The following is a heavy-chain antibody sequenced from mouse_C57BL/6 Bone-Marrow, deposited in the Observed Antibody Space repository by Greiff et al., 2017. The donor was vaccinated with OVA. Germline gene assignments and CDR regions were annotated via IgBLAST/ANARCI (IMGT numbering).Heavy chain of an antibody. CDR3: ASAYGNYALFDY. CDR1: GYTFTDYY. D-gene: IGHD2-1*01. CDR2: IFPGSGST. V-gene: IGHV1-75*01. J-gene: IGHJ2*01. Sequence: QVQLKQSGPELVKPGASVKISCKASGYTFTDYYINWVKQRPGQGLEWIGWIFPGSGSTYYNEKFKGKATFTVDKSSSTAYMLLSSLTSEDSAVYFCASAYGNYALFDYWGQGTTLTVSS.